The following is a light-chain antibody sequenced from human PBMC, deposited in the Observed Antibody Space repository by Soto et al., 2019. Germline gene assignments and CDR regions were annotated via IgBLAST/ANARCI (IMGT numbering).Light chain of an antibody. CDR2: AAS. J-gene: IGKJ1*01. CDR3: LKDYNYPRT. CDR1: QGSRNY. Sequence: AIQMTQAPSSLSAAVGDRVTITCRASQGSRNYLGWYQQKPGKAPKILIYAASSLQSGVPSRFRGSGSGTDFTLTISRLQPEDFATYYCLKDYNYPRTFGQGTKVDIK. V-gene: IGKV1-6*01.